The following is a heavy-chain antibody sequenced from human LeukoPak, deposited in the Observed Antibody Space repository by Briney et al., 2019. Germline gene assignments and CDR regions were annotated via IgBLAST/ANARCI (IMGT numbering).Heavy chain of an antibody. J-gene: IGHJ4*02. V-gene: IGHV4-59*01. D-gene: IGHD3-9*01. Sequence: PSQTLSLTCTASGGSISIYYWSWIRQPPGKGLEWIGYVYYSGSTNYNPSLNSRVTISVDTSKNQFSLKLSSVTAADTAVYYCARAKYFDSLSPFDYWGQGTLVTVSS. CDR3: ARAKYFDSLSPFDY. CDR2: VYYSGST. CDR1: GGSISIYY.